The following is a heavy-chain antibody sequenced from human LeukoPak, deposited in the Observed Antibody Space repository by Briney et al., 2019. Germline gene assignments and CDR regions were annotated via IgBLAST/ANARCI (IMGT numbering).Heavy chain of an antibody. V-gene: IGHV3-33*01. CDR1: GFTFSSYG. CDR3: ARDSAADDNDFDV. D-gene: IGHD6-25*01. Sequence: AGGSLRLSCAASGFTFSSYGMHWVCQAPGKGLEWVAVIWSHENRKHHSDSVEGRFAISRDNSKNILYLQMNNLRAEDTALYYCARDSAADDNDFDVWGQGTMVTVSS. J-gene: IGHJ3*01. CDR2: IWSHENRK.